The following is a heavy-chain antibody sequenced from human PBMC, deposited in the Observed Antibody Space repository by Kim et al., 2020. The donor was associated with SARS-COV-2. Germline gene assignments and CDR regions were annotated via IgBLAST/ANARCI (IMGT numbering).Heavy chain of an antibody. CDR3: ARPKGNILTGYSDYYYYYGMDV. J-gene: IGHJ6*02. V-gene: IGHV5-10-1*01. Sequence: GESLKISCKGSGYSFTSYWISWVRQMPGKGLEWMGRIDPSDSYTNYSPSFQGHVTIPADKSISTAYLQWSSLKASDTAMYYCARPKGNILTGYSDYYYYYGMDVWGQGTTVTVSS. CDR2: IDPSDSYT. CDR1: GYSFTSYW. D-gene: IGHD3-9*01.